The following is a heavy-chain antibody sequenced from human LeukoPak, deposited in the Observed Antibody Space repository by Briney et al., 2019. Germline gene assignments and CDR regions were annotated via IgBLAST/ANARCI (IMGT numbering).Heavy chain of an antibody. V-gene: IGHV4-59*08. Sequence: IPSETLSLTCTVSGGSISSYYWSWIRQPPGKGLEWIGYTYYSGSTNYNPSLKSRVTISVDTSKNQFSLKLSSVTAADTAVYYCAADYSNYGGYYYYYGMDVWGQGTTVTVSS. J-gene: IGHJ6*02. CDR3: AADYSNYGGYYYYYGMDV. CDR1: GGSISSYY. CDR2: TYYSGST. D-gene: IGHD4-4*01.